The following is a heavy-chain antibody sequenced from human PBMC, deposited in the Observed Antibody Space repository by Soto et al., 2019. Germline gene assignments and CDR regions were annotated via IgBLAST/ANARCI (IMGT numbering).Heavy chain of an antibody. J-gene: IGHJ4*02. D-gene: IGHD6-25*01. CDR3: AKAASMTIRDGFDH. Sequence: EVQVLESGGGLVQPGGSLRLSCAASGFTFSSYAMSWVRQAPGQGLEWVSAISGSGSNPYYADSVKGRFTISRDNSKNTQYPQMNSLRAEDTALNYGAKAASMTIRDGFDHWGQGTLVTVSS. CDR1: GFTFSSYA. V-gene: IGHV3-23*01. CDR2: ISGSGSNP.